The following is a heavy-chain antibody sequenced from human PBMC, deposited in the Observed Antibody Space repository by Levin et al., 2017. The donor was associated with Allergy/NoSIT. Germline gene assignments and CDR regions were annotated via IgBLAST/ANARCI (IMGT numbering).Heavy chain of an antibody. CDR2: INSDGSST. V-gene: IGHV3-74*01. Sequence: PGGSLRLSCAASGFTFSSYWMHWVRQAPGKGLVWVSRINSDGSSTSYADSVKGRFTISRDNAKNTLYLQMNSLRAEDTAVYYCARDPYYDFWSGYFSRVYYGMDVWGQGTTVTVSS. CDR1: GFTFSSYW. D-gene: IGHD3-3*01. J-gene: IGHJ6*02. CDR3: ARDPYYDFWSGYFSRVYYGMDV.